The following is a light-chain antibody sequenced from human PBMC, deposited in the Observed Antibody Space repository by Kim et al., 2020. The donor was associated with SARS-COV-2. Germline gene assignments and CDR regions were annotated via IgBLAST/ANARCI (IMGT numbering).Light chain of an antibody. CDR1: KDIYNY. CDR2: AAS. CDR3: QKYDSAPLT. J-gene: IGKJ4*01. Sequence: DIQMTQSPSSLSASIGDRVTVTCRASKDIYNYLAWYQQKPGKVPKLLIYAASALQSEVPSRFSGSGFGTDFTLTISSLQPEDVAIYYCQKYDSAPLTFGGGTKVDIK. V-gene: IGKV1-27*01.